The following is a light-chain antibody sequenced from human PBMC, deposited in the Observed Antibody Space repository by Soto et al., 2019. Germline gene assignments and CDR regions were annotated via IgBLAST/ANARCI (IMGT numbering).Light chain of an antibody. J-gene: IGKJ2*02. V-gene: IGKV3-15*01. CDR1: QSVSSN. CDR2: GAS. Sequence: IVMTQSPATLPVSPGERATLSCRASQSVSSNLAWYQQKPGQAPRLLIYGASTRATGIPARFSGSGSGTEFTLTISSLQSEDFAVYYCQQYNNWPPWTFGQGTKLEIK. CDR3: QQYNNWPPWT.